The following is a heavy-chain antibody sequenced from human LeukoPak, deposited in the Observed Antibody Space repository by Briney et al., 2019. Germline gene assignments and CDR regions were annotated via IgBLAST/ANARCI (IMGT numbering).Heavy chain of an antibody. CDR1: GFTFSSYS. V-gene: IGHV3-21*01. CDR3: ARSGSGSYFEDAFDI. J-gene: IGHJ3*02. Sequence: PGGSLRLSCAASGFTFSSYSMNWVRQAPGKGLEWVSSISSSSSYIYYADSVKGRFTISRDNAKNSLYLQMNSLRAEDTAVYYCARSGSGSYFEDAFDIWGQGTMVTVSS. CDR2: ISSSSSYI. D-gene: IGHD1-26*01.